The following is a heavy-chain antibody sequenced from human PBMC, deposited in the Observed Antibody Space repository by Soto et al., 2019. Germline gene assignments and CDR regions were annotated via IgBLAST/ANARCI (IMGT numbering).Heavy chain of an antibody. J-gene: IGHJ5*02. CDR1: GGNFSSNG. V-gene: IGHV1-69*01. Sequence: QVQLVQSGAEVKKPGSSVKVSCKAPGGNFSSNGIRWVRQAPGQGLEFMGGIIPTFGTTNYAHKFRGRVTITADESTGTVEMELSSFKYADTAVYYCAGASDSTCYNWLDPWGQGPRVPFSS. CDR3: AGASDSTCYNWLDP. D-gene: IGHD3-22*01. CDR2: IIPTFGTT.